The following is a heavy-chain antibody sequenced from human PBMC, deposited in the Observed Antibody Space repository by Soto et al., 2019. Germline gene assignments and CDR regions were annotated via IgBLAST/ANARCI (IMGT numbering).Heavy chain of an antibody. V-gene: IGHV3-15*01. Sequence: GGSLRLSCAASGFSFGSYAMSWVRQAPGKGLEWVGRIKSKTDGGTTDYAAPVKGRFTISRDDSKNTLYLQTNSLKTEDTAVYYCTTRWPYYYYYYMDVWGKGTKVTVSS. D-gene: IGHD2-15*01. CDR3: TTRWPYYYYYYMDV. J-gene: IGHJ6*03. CDR1: GFSFGSYA. CDR2: IKSKTDGGTT.